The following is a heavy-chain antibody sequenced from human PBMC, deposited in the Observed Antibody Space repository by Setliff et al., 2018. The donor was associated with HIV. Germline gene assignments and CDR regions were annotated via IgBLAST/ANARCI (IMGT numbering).Heavy chain of an antibody. CDR3: ARDRHYSGLGSYGP. Sequence: PSETLSLTCTLSGGSFGDYHWRWIRQPAGRGLEWIGRIFRSGTTDYKFSLMSRVTISIDTSRNQFSLRLTSVTAEDTAVYYCARDRHYSGLGSYGPWGPGTLVTVSS. J-gene: IGHJ5*02. V-gene: IGHV4-4*07. D-gene: IGHD3-10*01. CDR2: IFRSGTT. CDR1: GGSFGDYH.